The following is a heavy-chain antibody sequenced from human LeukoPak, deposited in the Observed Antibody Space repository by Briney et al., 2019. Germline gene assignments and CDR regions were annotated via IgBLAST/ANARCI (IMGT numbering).Heavy chain of an antibody. CDR2: IRSKANSYAT. CDR3: TRRGRDGYNFDY. CDR1: GFTFSGSA. D-gene: IGHD5-24*01. Sequence: GGSLRLSCAASGFTFSGSAMHWVRQASGKGLEWVGRIRSKANSYATAYAASVKGRFTISRDDSKNTAYLQMNSLKTEDTAVYYCTRRGRDGYNFDYSGQGTLVTVSS. V-gene: IGHV3-73*01. J-gene: IGHJ4*02.